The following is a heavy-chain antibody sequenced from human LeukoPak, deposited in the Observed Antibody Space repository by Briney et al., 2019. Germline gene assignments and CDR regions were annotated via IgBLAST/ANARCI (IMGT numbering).Heavy chain of an antibody. D-gene: IGHD1-26*01. V-gene: IGHV3-9*01. J-gene: IGHJ6*02. CDR3: AKDKGSGSYKIADNYYYYGMDV. CDR2: LTWNSRSI. CDR1: GFAFDDYA. Sequence: GGSLRLSCAASGFAFDDYAMHWVRQAPGKGLEWVSCLTWNSRSIGYADSVKGRFTISRDNVKNSLYLQMNSLRAEDTALYYCAKDKGSGSYKIADNYYYYGMDVWGQGTTVTVSS.